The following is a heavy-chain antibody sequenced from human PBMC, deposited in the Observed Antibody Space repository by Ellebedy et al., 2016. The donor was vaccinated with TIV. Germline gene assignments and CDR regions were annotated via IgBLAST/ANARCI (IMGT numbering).Heavy chain of an antibody. Sequence: SGPTLVKPTETLTLPCTFSGFSLSTSGVGVAWIRQPPGKALEWLALIYWNDDKRYSPSLKSRLTITKDTSKNQVVLTMTNMDPVDTATYYCALNHGKSGSCYLGQDYWGQGTLVTVSS. CDR3: ALNHGKSGSCYLGQDY. V-gene: IGHV2-5*01. D-gene: IGHD2-15*01. CDR2: IYWNDDK. CDR1: GFSLSTSGVG. J-gene: IGHJ4*02.